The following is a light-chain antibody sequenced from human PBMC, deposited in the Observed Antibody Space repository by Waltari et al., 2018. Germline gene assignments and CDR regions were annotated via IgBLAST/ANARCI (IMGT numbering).Light chain of an antibody. Sequence: QSALTQPASVSGSPGQSITISCSGVGSAVGASDYVSWHLPHPGKAPQVIIYDVTNRPSGVSDRFSASKSDNTASLTISRLQPEDEADYYCSSQTFDGLVLFGGGTRLTVL. CDR3: SSQTFDGLVL. CDR2: DVT. V-gene: IGLV2-14*03. J-gene: IGLJ3*02. CDR1: GSAVGASDY.